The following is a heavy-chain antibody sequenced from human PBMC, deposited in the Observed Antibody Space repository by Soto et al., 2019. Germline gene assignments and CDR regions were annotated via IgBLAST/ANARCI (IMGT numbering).Heavy chain of an antibody. D-gene: IGHD3-10*01. CDR2: IYHSGST. J-gene: IGHJ4*02. CDR3: ARVKRGFGEFD. CDR1: GGSISSSNW. Sequence: QVQLQESGPGLVKPSGTLSLTCAVSGGSISSSNWWSWVRQPPGKGLEWIGEIYHSGSTNYNPSLKSQVTLSVDKSQNQFSLKLSSVAAADTAGYYCARVKRGFGEFDWGQGTLVTVSS. V-gene: IGHV4-4*02.